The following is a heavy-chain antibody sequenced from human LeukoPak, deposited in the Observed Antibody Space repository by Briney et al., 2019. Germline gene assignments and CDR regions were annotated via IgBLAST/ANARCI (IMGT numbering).Heavy chain of an antibody. D-gene: IGHD3-16*01. V-gene: IGHV5-51*01. CDR3: ARHYYDYVWGSYGIDY. Sequence: GESLKISCKGSGYSFTSYWIGWVRQMPGKGLEWMGIIYPGDSDTRYSPSFQGQVTISADNSISTAYLQWSSLKASGTAMYYCARHYYDYVWGSYGIDYWGQGTLVTVSS. CDR1: GYSFTSYW. J-gene: IGHJ4*02. CDR2: IYPGDSDT.